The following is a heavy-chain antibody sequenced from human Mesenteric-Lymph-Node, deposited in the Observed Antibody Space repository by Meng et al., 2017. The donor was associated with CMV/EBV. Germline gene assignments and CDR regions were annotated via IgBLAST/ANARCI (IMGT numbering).Heavy chain of an antibody. V-gene: IGHV4-59*11. CDR1: GGSISSHY. J-gene: IGHJ4*02. CDR3: AREYNWNYGY. CDR2: IYYSGST. Sequence: SETLSPTCTVSGGSISSHYWSWIRQPPGKGLEWIGYIYYSGSTKYNPSLKSRVSISLDTSKNQFSLKLSSVTAADTAVYYCAREYNWNYGYWGQGTLVTVSS. D-gene: IGHD1-7*01.